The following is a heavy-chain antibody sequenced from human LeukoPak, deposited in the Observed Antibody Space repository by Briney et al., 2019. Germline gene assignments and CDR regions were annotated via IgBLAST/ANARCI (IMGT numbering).Heavy chain of an antibody. D-gene: IGHD6-6*01. V-gene: IGHV3-74*01. CDR1: GFTFSNYW. J-gene: IGHJ6*03. CDR3: ARDGMQGSSSFYYYMDV. Sequence: PGGSLRLSCAASGFTFSNYWMHWVRQAPGKGLVWVSHIKSDGSSTNYADSVKGRFTISRDNAKNTLYLQMDSLRVEDTAVYYCARDGMQGSSSFYYYMDVWGKGTTVTVSS. CDR2: IKSDGSST.